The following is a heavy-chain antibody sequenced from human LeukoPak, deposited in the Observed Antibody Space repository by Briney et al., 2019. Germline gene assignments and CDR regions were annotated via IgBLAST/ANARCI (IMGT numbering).Heavy chain of an antibody. CDR2: INPSGGST. D-gene: IGHD5-12*01. CDR1: GYTFTGYY. CDR3: ARDQSRSGYDSYYYYYYMDV. J-gene: IGHJ6*03. Sequence: APVKVSCKASGYTFTGYYMHWVRQAPGQGLEWMGIINPSGGSTSYAQKFQGRVTMTRDMSTSTVYMELSSLRSEDTAVYYCARDQSRSGYDSYYYYYYMDVWGKGTTVTVSS. V-gene: IGHV1-46*01.